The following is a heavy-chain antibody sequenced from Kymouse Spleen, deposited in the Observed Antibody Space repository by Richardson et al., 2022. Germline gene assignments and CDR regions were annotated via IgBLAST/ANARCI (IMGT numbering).Heavy chain of an antibody. Sequence: EVQLVESGGGLVKPGGSLRLSCAASGFTFSNAWMSWVRQAPGKGLEWVGRIKSKTDGGTTDYAAPVKGRFTISRDDSKNTLYLQMNSLKTEDTAVYYCTTGITGTTYYFDYWGQGTLVTVSS. D-gene: IGHD1-7*01. CDR3: TTGITGTTYYFDY. V-gene: IGHV3-15*01. J-gene: IGHJ4*02. CDR1: GFTFSNAW. CDR2: IKSKTDGGTT.